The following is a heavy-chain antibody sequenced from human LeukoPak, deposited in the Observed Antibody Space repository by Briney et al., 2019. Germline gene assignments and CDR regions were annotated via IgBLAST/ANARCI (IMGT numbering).Heavy chain of an antibody. J-gene: IGHJ4*02. CDR3: ARGPGAYDWTDY. CDR2: INHSGGRT. CDR1: GYTFTSYY. V-gene: IGHV1-46*01. Sequence: ASVKVSCKASGYTFTSYYMHWVRQAPGQGLEWMGIINHSGGRTSYAQKFQGRVTMTRDTSTSTFYMELSSLRSEDTAVYYCARGPGAYDWTDYWGQGTLVTVSS. D-gene: IGHD1-1*01.